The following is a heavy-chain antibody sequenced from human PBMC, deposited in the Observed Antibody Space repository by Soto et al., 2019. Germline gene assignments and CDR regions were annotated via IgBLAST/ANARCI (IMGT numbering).Heavy chain of an antibody. Sequence: GGSLRLSCAAPGFTFSSYAMSWVRQAPGKGLEWVSAISGSGGSTYYADSVKGRFTIPRDNSKNTLYLQMNSLRAEDTAVYYCAKTREQGYGLCFDYWGQGTLVTVSS. V-gene: IGHV3-23*01. D-gene: IGHD4-17*01. CDR3: AKTREQGYGLCFDY. CDR1: GFTFSSYA. J-gene: IGHJ4*02. CDR2: ISGSGGST.